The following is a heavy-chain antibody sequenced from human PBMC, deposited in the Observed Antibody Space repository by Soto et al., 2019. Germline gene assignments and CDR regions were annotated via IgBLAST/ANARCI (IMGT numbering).Heavy chain of an antibody. CDR3: AKQLGSITATAN. CDR1: GFTFSSYA. Sequence: EVQLLESGGGLVQPGGSLRLSCAASGFTFSSYAMNWVRQAPGKGLEWVSAISGSGGSTYYADSVKGRFTISRDNSKNSLYLPMTALRAADTAVYYCAKQLGSITATANRGQGTMVTVSS. CDR2: ISGSGGST. V-gene: IGHV3-23*01. D-gene: IGHD1-20*01. J-gene: IGHJ3*01.